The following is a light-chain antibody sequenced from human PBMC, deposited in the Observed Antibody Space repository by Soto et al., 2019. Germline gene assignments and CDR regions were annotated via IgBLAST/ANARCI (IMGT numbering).Light chain of an antibody. CDR3: QQRSTGT. CDR1: QTINNF. CDR2: DAS. J-gene: IGKJ4*01. Sequence: EVVLTQSPATLSLSPGERATLSCRASQTINNFLAWYQQKPGQAHRLLIYDASSRAAGVPGRFSGSGSGTDFTLTITSLEPEDFALYHCQQRSTGTFGGGTKVEI. V-gene: IGKV3-11*01.